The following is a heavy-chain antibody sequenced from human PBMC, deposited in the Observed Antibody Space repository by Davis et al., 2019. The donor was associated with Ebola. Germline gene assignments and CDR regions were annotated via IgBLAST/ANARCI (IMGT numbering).Heavy chain of an antibody. CDR3: ARLVYSSGWYGYYYYGMDV. Sequence: SETLSLTCAVHGGSSSGYYWSWIRQPPGKGLEWIGEINHSGSTNYNPSLKSRVTISVDTSKNQFSLKLSSVTAADTAVYYCARLVYSSGWYGYYYYGMDVWGQGTTVTVSS. CDR2: INHSGST. CDR1: GGSSSGYY. V-gene: IGHV4-34*01. J-gene: IGHJ6*02. D-gene: IGHD6-19*01.